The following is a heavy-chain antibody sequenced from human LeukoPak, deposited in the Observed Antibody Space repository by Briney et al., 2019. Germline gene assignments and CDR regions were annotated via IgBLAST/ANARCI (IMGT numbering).Heavy chain of an antibody. CDR1: GFTVSSNY. V-gene: IGHV3-66*01. CDR2: IYSGGST. Sequence: GGSLRLSCAASGFTVSSNYMSWVRQAPGKGLEWVSVIYSGGSTYYADSVKGRFTISRDNSKNTLYLQMNSLRAEDTAMYYCAREIAVAGTGSLYYYYGMDVWGQGTTVTVSS. CDR3: AREIAVAGTGSLYYYYGMDV. D-gene: IGHD6-19*01. J-gene: IGHJ6*02.